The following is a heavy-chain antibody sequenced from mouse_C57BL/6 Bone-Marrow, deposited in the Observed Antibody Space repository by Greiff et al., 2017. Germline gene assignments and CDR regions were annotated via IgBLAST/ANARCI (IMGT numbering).Heavy chain of an antibody. CDR1: GYTFTDYE. V-gene: IGHV1-15*01. J-gene: IGHJ3*01. CDR2: IDPETGGT. Sequence: QVQLQQSGAELVRPGASVTLSCKASGYTFTDYEMHWVKQTPVHGLEWIGAIDPETGGTAYNQKFKGKAILTADKSSSTAYMELRSLTSEDSAVYYCTRSGEYEEDWFAYWGQGTLVTVSA. CDR3: TRSGEYEEDWFAY. D-gene: IGHD2-14*01.